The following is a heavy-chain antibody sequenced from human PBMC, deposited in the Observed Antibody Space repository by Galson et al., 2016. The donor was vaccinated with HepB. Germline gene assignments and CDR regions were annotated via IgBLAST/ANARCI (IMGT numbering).Heavy chain of an antibody. Sequence: SLRLSCAASRFTFSNYAMHWVRQAPGKGLEWVALISYDGRNRNHVDSVKVRFTISRDNSKNTLYLQMNSLRAEDTAVYYCARGFGYGESTPDSEYLQHWCQGTLVTVSS. CDR2: ISYDGRNR. D-gene: IGHD3-22*01. CDR1: RFTFSNYA. J-gene: IGHJ1*01. CDR3: ARGFGYGESTPDSEYLQH. V-gene: IGHV3-30*04.